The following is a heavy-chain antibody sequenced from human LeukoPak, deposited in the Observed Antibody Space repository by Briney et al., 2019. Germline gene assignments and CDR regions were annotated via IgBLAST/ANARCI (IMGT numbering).Heavy chain of an antibody. D-gene: IGHD3-22*01. CDR2: LIYRVGTP. CDR1: GGTLNSYA. J-gene: IGHJ1*01. Sequence: GSSVKVSCKASGGTLNSYAISRVRQAPGQGLEWMGRLIYRVGTPTYAQRFEGRISITTDESTGTDYMELRSLRSEDTALYYCARDGLYYDDSSGYEFHHWGQGSLVIVSS. CDR3: ARDGLYYDDSSGYEFHH. V-gene: IGHV1-69*05.